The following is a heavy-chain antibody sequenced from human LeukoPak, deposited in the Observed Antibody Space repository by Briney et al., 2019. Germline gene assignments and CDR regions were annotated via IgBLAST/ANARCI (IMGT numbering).Heavy chain of an antibody. D-gene: IGHD2-8*02. CDR2: ISSSGSTL. CDR3: ARIIWSGAYFDY. CDR1: GFTFSDYN. Sequence: PGGSLRLSCAASGFTFSDYNMNRVRQAPGKGLEWVSHISSSGSTLYYAHSVKGRFTISRDNAKNSLYLQMNSLRDEDTAVYYCARIIWSGAYFDYWGQGTLVTVSS. J-gene: IGHJ4*02. V-gene: IGHV3-48*02.